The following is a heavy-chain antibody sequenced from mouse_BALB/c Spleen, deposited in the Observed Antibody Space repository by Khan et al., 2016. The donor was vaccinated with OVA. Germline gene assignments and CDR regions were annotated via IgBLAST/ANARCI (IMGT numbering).Heavy chain of an antibody. Sequence: VQLKQSGAELVRPGASVKLSCKTSGYIFTSYWIHWVKQRSGQGLEWIARIYPGTDNTYYTEKVKDRATLTADKSSSTASMHLSSLKSEESAVYFCEREEDLYYLDYWGQGTTLTVSS. CDR2: IYPGTDNT. CDR3: EREEDLYYLDY. V-gene: IGHV1-76*01. CDR1: GYIFTSYW. J-gene: IGHJ2*01.